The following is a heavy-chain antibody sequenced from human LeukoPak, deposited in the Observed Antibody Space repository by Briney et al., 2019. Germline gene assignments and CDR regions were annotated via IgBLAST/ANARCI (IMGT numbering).Heavy chain of an antibody. CDR2: IKSDGST. J-gene: IGHJ3*02. CDR1: GFTFSSYW. V-gene: IGHV3-74*01. CDR3: AKGLTIFGVVDDAFDI. Sequence: GGSLRLSCAASGFTFSSYWMHWVRQTPGKGLMWVARIKSDGSTIYADSVQGRFTISRDNAKNMVYLQMNSLRAEDTAVYYCAKGLTIFGVVDDAFDIWGQGTMVTVSS. D-gene: IGHD3-3*01.